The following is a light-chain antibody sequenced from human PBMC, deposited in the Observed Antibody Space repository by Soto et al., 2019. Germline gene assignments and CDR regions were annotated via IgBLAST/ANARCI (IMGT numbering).Light chain of an antibody. V-gene: IGKV3-15*01. CDR1: QSVSSN. CDR2: GAS. Sequence: EIVMKQSPATLSVSPGERATLSCRASQSVSSNLAWYQQKPGQAPRLLIYGASTRATGIPARFSDSGSGTEFTLTISSLQSEDFAVYYCQQYNNWPPELTFGGGTKVEIK. CDR3: QQYNNWPPELT. J-gene: IGKJ4*01.